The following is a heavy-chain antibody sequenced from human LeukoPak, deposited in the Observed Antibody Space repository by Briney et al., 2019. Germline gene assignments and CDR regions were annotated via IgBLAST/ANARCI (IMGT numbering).Heavy chain of an antibody. V-gene: IGHV1-8*03. CDR2: INPNSGGT. D-gene: IGHD5-12*01. CDR3: ARVDVGVGGYRGYYYMDV. CDR1: GGTFSSYA. Sequence: ASVKVSCKASGGTFSSYAISWVRQAPGQGLEWMGWINPNSGGTNYAQKFQGRVTITRNTSISTAYMELSSLRSEDTAVYYCARVDVGVGGYRGYYYMDVWGKGTTVTVSS. J-gene: IGHJ6*03.